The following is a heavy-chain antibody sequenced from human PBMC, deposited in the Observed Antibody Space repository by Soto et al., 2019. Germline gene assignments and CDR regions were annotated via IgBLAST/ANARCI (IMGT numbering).Heavy chain of an antibody. CDR2: ISFDGNNK. CDR3: ARDHWDCSGGGCNPHQLNFFAMDV. V-gene: IGHV3-30*03. CDR1: GFTFNDYA. D-gene: IGHD2-15*01. Sequence: QVHLVESGGGGVQPRRSKRLSCVVSGFTFNDYAIHWVRQAPGKGLEWVAVISFDGNNKFYADSVKGRFTISRDRSKTTAYLQMNNLRAEDTAVYYCARDHWDCSGGGCNPHQLNFFAMDVWGQGTTVTVSS. J-gene: IGHJ6*02.